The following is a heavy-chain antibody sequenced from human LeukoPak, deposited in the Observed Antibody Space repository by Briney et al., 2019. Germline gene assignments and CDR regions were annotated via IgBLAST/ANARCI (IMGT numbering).Heavy chain of an antibody. Sequence: ASVKVSCKASVYTFTGYYMHWVRPAPGQGLEWMGWINPNSGCTNYAQKFQGRVTMTRDTSISTGYMELSRLRSDDTAVYYCATLVIAVAGGFGDYWGQGTLVTVSS. CDR3: ATLVIAVAGGFGDY. CDR2: INPNSGCT. D-gene: IGHD6-19*01. CDR1: VYTFTGYY. J-gene: IGHJ4*02. V-gene: IGHV1-2*02.